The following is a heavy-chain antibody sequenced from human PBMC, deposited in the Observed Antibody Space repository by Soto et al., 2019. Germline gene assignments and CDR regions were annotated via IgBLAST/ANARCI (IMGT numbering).Heavy chain of an antibody. V-gene: IGHV3-23*01. D-gene: IGHD3-22*01. J-gene: IGHJ4*02. Sequence: VGSLRLSCAASGFSFSSFAMSCVRQAPGKWLEWVSAVIYSGGTTYYVDSVKGRFTISRDNSRNTLYLQMEGLRAEDTALYYCAKSRGRLMWLRATYYFEKWGQGTPVTVSS. CDR3: AKSRGRLMWLRATYYFEK. CDR1: GFSFSSFA. CDR2: VIYSGGTT.